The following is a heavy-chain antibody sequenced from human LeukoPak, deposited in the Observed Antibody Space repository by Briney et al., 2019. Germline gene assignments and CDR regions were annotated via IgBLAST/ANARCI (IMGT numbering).Heavy chain of an antibody. D-gene: IGHD3-9*01. CDR2: ISSSSSYI. CDR3: ARGGNFDWLLLYYYYYMDV. J-gene: IGHJ6*03. Sequence: GGSLRLSCAASGFTFSSYSMNWVRQAPGEGLEWVSSISSSSSYIYYADSVKGRFTISRDNAKNSLYLQMNSLRAEDTAVYYCARGGNFDWLLLYYYYYMDVWGKGATVTVSS. V-gene: IGHV3-21*01. CDR1: GFTFSSYS.